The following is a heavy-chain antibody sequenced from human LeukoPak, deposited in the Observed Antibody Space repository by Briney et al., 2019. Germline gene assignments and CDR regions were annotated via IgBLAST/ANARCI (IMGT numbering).Heavy chain of an antibody. D-gene: IGHD6-19*01. CDR1: GGSFSDYF. V-gene: IGHV4-34*01. CDR2: INHSGST. CDR3: ARKAVADAFDI. Sequence: SETLSLTCAVYGGSFSDYFWSWIRQPPGKGLEWIGEINHSGSTNYSPSLKSRVTISVDTSKNQFSLKLSSVTAADTAVYYCARKAVADAFDIWGQGIMVTVSS. J-gene: IGHJ3*02.